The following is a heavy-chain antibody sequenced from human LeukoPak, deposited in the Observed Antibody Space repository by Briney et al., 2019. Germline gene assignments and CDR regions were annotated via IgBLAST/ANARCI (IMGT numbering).Heavy chain of an antibody. D-gene: IGHD2-2*02. CDR2: IIPIFGTA. V-gene: IGHV1-69*05. CDR3: ARGYCSSTSCYSMDHWFDP. CDR1: GGTFNSYA. Sequence: SVKVSCKASGGTFNSYAISWVRQAPGQGLEWMGGIIPIFGTANYAQKFQGRVTITTDESTRTAYMELSSLRSEDTAVYYCARGYCSSTSCYSMDHWFDPWGQGTLVTVSS. J-gene: IGHJ5*02.